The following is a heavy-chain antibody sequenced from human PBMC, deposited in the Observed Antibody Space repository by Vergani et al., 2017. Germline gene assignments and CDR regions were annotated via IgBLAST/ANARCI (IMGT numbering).Heavy chain of an antibody. Sequence: EVQLVQSGAEVKKPGESLRISCKGSGYSFTSYWISWVRQMPGKGLEWMGRIYPSNSYTNYSPSFQGHVTISADKSISTAYLQWSSLKASDTAMYYCARGHFIAAAGIGLDWFDPWGQGTLVTVSS. J-gene: IGHJ5*02. V-gene: IGHV5-10-1*01. CDR3: ARGHFIAAAGIGLDWFDP. D-gene: IGHD6-13*01. CDR1: GYSFTSYW. CDR2: IYPSNSYT.